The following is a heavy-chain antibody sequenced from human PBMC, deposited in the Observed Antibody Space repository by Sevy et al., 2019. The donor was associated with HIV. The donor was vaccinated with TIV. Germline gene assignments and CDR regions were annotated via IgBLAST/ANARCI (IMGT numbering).Heavy chain of an antibody. Sequence: GGSLRLSCAASGFTFGSHTMLWVRQAPGKGLEYVSAISPNGGRTYAANSVKGRFTISRDNSNDMLYLKMDSLRTEDMAVYYCARVAFSELLPNGPDSWGQGTLVTVSS. D-gene: IGHD1-7*01. J-gene: IGHJ4*02. CDR1: GFTFGSHT. CDR3: ARVAFSELLPNGPDS. CDR2: ISPNGGRT. V-gene: IGHV3-64*01.